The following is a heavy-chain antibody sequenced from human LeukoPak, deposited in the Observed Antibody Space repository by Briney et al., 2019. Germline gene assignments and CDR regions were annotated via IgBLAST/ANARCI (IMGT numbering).Heavy chain of an antibody. J-gene: IGHJ4*02. V-gene: IGHV3-23*01. CDR3: AKPPRSDYYDSSGYYYPHDY. CDR2: ISGSGGST. CDR1: GFTFRSYG. D-gene: IGHD3-22*01. Sequence: GGSLRLSCAVSGFTFRSYGMNWVRQAPGKGLEWVSVISGSGGSTYYADSVKGRFTISRDNSKNTLYLQMNSLRAEDTAVYYCAKPPRSDYYDSSGYYYPHDYWGQGTLVTVSS.